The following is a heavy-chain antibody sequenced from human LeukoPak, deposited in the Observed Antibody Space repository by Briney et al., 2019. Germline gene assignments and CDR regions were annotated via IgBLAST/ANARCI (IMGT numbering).Heavy chain of an antibody. Sequence: SETLSLTCTVSGGSIRSRSYYWGWIRQPPGKGLEWIGSFYYSGTTYYNPSLKSRVIITVDTSKNQFSLKLSSVTAAATAVYYCARHHCSGGACYSMAWFDPWGQGTLVTVSS. CDR1: GGSIRSRSYY. D-gene: IGHD2-15*01. V-gene: IGHV4-39*01. CDR2: FYYSGTT. J-gene: IGHJ5*02. CDR3: ARHHCSGGACYSMAWFDP.